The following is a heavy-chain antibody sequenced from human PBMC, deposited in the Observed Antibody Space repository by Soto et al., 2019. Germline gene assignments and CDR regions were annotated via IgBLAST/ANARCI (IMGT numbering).Heavy chain of an antibody. D-gene: IGHD6-6*01. CDR3: ARGWGRIAARPGGDFDY. CDR1: DLTFSSYS. V-gene: IGHV3-48*02. CDR2: ISSSSSTI. Sequence: EVQLVESGGGLVQPGGSLRLSGTGSDLTFSSYSMNWVRQAQGKGLEWVSYISSSSSTIYYADSVKGRFTISRDNAKNSLYLQMSSLRDEDTAVYYCARGWGRIAARPGGDFDYWGQGTLVTVSS. J-gene: IGHJ4*02.